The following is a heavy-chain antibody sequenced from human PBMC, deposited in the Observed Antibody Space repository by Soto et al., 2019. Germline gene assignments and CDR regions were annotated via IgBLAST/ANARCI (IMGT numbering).Heavy chain of an antibody. CDR2: ISSSSSYT. Sequence: AGGSLRLSCAASGFTFSDYYMSWIRQAPGKGLEWVSYISSSSSYTNYADSVKGRFTISRDNAKNSLYLQMNSLRAEDTAVYYCARDYRYGMDVWGQGTTVTVSS. CDR1: GFTFSDYY. CDR3: ARDYRYGMDV. J-gene: IGHJ6*02. V-gene: IGHV3-11*06.